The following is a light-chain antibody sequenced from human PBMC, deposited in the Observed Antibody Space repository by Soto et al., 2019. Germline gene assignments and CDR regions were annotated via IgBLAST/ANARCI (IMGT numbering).Light chain of an antibody. J-gene: IGLJ1*01. CDR2: SNN. Sequence: QSVLTQPPSASGTPGQRVTISCSGSSSNIGSTTVNWYQQLPGTAPKLLIYSNNQRPSGVPDRFSGSKSGTSASLAISGLQSEDESDYYCAAWDDSLNGYVFGTGTNLTVL. V-gene: IGLV1-44*01. CDR1: SSNIGSTT. CDR3: AAWDDSLNGYV.